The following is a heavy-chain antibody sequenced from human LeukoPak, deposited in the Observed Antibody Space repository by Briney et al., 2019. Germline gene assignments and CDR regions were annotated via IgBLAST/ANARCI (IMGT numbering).Heavy chain of an antibody. D-gene: IGHD1-26*01. Sequence: GGSLRLSCAASGFSVGDNYMSWVRQAPGKGLEWVSVIYSSGEIYYIESVEGRFTISRDNSKNILYLQMDTLRAEDTAVYYCARDQKWEVQEDNFIYYYYGMDVWGQGTTVTVSS. CDR1: GFSVGDNY. CDR2: IYSSGEI. J-gene: IGHJ6*02. CDR3: ARDQKWEVQEDNFIYYYYGMDV. V-gene: IGHV3-53*01.